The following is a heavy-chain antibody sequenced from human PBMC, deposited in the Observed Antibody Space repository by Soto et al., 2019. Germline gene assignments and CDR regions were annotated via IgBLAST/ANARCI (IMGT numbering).Heavy chain of an antibody. J-gene: IGHJ6*02. CDR1: GYSFTIYW. D-gene: IGHD2-15*01. Sequence: PGGSRKVSCNGSGYSFTIYWIGWVRQMPWKGLEWMGIIYPGDSDTRYSPSFQGQVTISADKSISTAYLQWSSLKASDTAMYYCARLDGCSGGSCYSNYYYGMDVWGQGTTVTVSS. CDR3: ARLDGCSGGSCYSNYYYGMDV. V-gene: IGHV5-51*01. CDR2: IYPGDSDT.